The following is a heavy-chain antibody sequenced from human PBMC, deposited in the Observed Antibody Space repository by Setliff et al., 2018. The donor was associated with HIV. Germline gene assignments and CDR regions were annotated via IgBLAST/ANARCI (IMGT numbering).Heavy chain of an antibody. CDR2: LYGDGRT. D-gene: IGHD5-12*01. CDR3: AKSAGQWLLRGWDS. V-gene: IGHV3-53*01. CDR1: GFTVSNNY. Sequence: GGSLRLSCEVSGFTVSNNYMTWVRQAPGKGLEWVSTLYGDGRTFYADSAQGRFTISRDNSNNILFLQMNSLLAGDTAVYYCAKSAGQWLLRGWDSWGQGTLVTVSS. J-gene: IGHJ4*02.